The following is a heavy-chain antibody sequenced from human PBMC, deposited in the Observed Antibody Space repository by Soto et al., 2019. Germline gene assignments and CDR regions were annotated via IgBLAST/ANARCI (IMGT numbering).Heavy chain of an antibody. CDR3: ARFCTFDGNFGVYNWFDP. CDR2: IYYSGST. J-gene: IGHJ5*02. Sequence: QLQLQESGPGLVKPSETLSLTCTVSGGSISSSSYYWGWIRQPPGKGLEWIGSIYYSGSTYYNPSLKSRVTISVDTSKNQFSLKLSSVTAADTAVYYCARFCTFDGNFGVYNWFDPWGQGTLVTVSS. V-gene: IGHV4-39*01. D-gene: IGHD3-10*01. CDR1: GGSISSSSYY.